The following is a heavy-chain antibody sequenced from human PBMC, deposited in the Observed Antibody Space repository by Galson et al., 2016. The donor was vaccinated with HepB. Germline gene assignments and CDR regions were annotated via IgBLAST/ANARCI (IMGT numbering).Heavy chain of an antibody. CDR3: ARHLRVGSGAHRDVFGI. CDR1: GFTFASYA. Sequence: SLRLSCAASGFTFASYAMTWVRQAPGKGLQWVSSISPSGWSSHDADSVKGRFTTSRDNPRFTLYLQMNSLRVEDAAVYYCARHLRVGSGAHRDVFGIWGRETMVSVSS. V-gene: IGHV3-23*01. D-gene: IGHD4/OR15-4a*01. J-gene: IGHJ3*02. CDR2: ISPSGWSS.